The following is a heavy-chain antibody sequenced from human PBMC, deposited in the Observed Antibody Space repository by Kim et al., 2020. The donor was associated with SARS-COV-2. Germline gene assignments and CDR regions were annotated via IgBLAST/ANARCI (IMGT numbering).Heavy chain of an antibody. CDR3: AREKTTNSWFPLDY. J-gene: IGHJ4*02. D-gene: IGHD6-13*01. Sequence: YSQALQGRLTLTGDTSATTTYMELRDLKSEDTAVYYCAREKTTNSWFPLDYWGQGTLVTVSS. V-gene: IGHV1-3*01.